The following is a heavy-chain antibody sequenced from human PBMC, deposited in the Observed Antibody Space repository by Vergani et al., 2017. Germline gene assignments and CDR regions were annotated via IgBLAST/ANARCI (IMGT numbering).Heavy chain of an antibody. CDR2: IYYSGST. CDR1: GGSISSYY. Sequence: QVQLQESGPGLVKPSETLSLTCTVSGGSISSYYWSWIRQPPGKGLEWIGYIYYSGSTNYNPSLKSRVTISVDTSKNQFSLKLSSVTAADTAVYYCASTEYYYDSSGYYGYWGQGTLVTVSS. V-gene: IGHV4-59*08. CDR3: ASTEYYYDSSGYYGY. J-gene: IGHJ4*02. D-gene: IGHD3-22*01.